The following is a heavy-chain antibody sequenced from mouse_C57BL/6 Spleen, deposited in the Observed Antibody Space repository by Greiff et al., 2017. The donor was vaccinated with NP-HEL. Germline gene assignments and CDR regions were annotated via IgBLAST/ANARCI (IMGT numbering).Heavy chain of an antibody. CDR1: GYAFSSYW. V-gene: IGHV1-82*01. CDR2: IYPGDGDT. J-gene: IGHJ4*01. CDR3: ARNYCKNPDYYAVDG. D-gene: IGHD2-1*01. Sequence: VQLVESGPELVKPGASVKISCKASGYAFSSYWMNWVKQRPGKGLEWIGRIYPGDGDTNYNGKFKGKATLTADTSSSTAYMQLSSLTSEDSAVYVYARNYCKNPDYYAVDGWGQGATVTVSS.